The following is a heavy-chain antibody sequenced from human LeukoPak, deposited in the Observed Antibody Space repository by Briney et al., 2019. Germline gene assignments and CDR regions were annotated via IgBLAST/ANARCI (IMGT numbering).Heavy chain of an antibody. CDR3: ARGRYCSTDICSGGDAFDI. V-gene: IGHV4-4*07. J-gene: IGHJ3*02. Sequence: PSETLSLTCTVSGGSINNYYGRWIRQPAGRGLEWIGRIYTRGSTNYNPSLKSRVTMSVDTSKNQFSLKLSSVTAADTAVYYCARGRYCSTDICSGGDAFDIWGQGTMVSVSS. D-gene: IGHD2-2*01. CDR1: GGSINNYY. CDR2: IYTRGST.